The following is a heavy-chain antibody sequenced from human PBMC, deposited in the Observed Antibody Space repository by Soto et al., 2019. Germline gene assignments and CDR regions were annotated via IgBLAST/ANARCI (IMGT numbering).Heavy chain of an antibody. D-gene: IGHD2-2*01. CDR3: AIPSPDIVVVPAARRTVYYYYYGMDV. J-gene: IGHJ6*02. CDR1: GYSFTSYW. V-gene: IGHV5-10-1*01. Sequence: GVSLKVSCKGSGYSFTSYWISWVRQMPGKGLEWMGRIDPSDSYTNYSPSFQGHVTISADKSISTAYLQWSSLKASDTAMYYCAIPSPDIVVVPAARRTVYYYYYGMDVWGQGTTVTVSS. CDR2: IDPSDSYT.